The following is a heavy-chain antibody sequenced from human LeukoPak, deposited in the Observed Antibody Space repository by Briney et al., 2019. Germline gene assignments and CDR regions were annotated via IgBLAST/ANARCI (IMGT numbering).Heavy chain of an antibody. CDR2: ISYDGSNK. V-gene: IGHV3-30-3*01. D-gene: IGHD4-17*01. J-gene: IGHJ4*02. CDR1: GFTFSSYA. CDR3: ARDRLSMTTVTGNY. Sequence: GGSLRLSCAASGFTFSSYAMHWVRQAPGKGLEWVAVISYDGSNKYYADSVKGRFTISRDNAKNSLYLQMNSLRAEDTAVYYCARDRLSMTTVTGNYWGQGTLVTVSS.